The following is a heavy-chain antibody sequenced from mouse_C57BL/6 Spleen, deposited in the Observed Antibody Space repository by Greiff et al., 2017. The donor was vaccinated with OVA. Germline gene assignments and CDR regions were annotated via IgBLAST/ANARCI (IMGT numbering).Heavy chain of an antibody. CDR3: ARNPYYGSSYDWYFDV. V-gene: IGHV1-22*01. CDR1: GYTFTDYN. D-gene: IGHD1-1*01. J-gene: IGHJ1*03. CDR2: INPNNGGT. Sequence: VQLKQSGPELVKPGASVKMSCKASGYTFTDYNMHWVKQSHGKSLEWIGYINPNNGGTSYNQKFKGKATLTVNKSSSTAYMELRSLTSEDSAVYYCARNPYYGSSYDWYFDVWGTGTTVTVSS.